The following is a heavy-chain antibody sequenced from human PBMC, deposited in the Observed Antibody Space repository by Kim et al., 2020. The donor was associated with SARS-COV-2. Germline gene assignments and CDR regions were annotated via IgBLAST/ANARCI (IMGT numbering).Heavy chain of an antibody. V-gene: IGHV4-59*08. CDR1: GGSISSYY. D-gene: IGHD6-19*01. CDR3: ARHAIAVADPYDY. J-gene: IGHJ4*02. Sequence: SETLSLTCTVSGGSISSYYWSWIRQPPGKGLEWIGYIYYSGSTNYNPSLKSRVTIPVDTSKNQFSLKLSYVTAADTAVYYCARHAIAVADPYDYWGQGTLVTVSS. CDR2: IYYSGST.